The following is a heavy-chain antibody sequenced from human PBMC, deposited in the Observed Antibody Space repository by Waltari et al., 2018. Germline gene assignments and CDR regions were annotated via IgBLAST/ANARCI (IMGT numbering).Heavy chain of an antibody. CDR3: ARDPYTGSYWGPYHDY. V-gene: IGHV3-7*01. D-gene: IGHD1-26*01. J-gene: IGHJ4*02. CDR1: GFTFRGYR. Sequence: EVQLVESGGGLVQPGGSLRPPCAASGFTFRGYRMSWVRPAPGKGLGWGASINQGGSERQYVIAVKARVPISKENAKNALYVQMKRRGAEESAVYYCARDPYTGSYWGPYHDYWGQGTLVTDSS. CDR2: INQGGSER.